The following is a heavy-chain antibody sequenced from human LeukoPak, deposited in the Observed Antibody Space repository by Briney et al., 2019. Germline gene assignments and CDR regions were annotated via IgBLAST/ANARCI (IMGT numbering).Heavy chain of an antibody. CDR2: ISSSGRYI. Sequence: GGSLRLSCAASGFTFSSYSMNWVRQAPGKGLEWVSSISSSGRYIYYADSVKGRFTISRDNAKNSLYLQMNSLRAEDTAVYYCARDGGVAVAGRGGFFDYWGQGILVTVSS. J-gene: IGHJ4*02. D-gene: IGHD6-19*01. CDR1: GFTFSSYS. CDR3: ARDGGVAVAGRGGFFDY. V-gene: IGHV3-21*01.